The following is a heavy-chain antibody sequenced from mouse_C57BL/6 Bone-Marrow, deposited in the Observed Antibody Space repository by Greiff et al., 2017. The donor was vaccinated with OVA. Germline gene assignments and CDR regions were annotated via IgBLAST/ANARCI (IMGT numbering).Heavy chain of an antibody. D-gene: IGHD1-1*01. CDR2: INPYNGGT. V-gene: IGHV1-19*01. Sequence: EVQLQQSGPVLVKPGASVKMSCKASGYTFTDYYMNWVKQSHGKSLEWIGVINPYNGGTSYNQKFKGKATLTVDKSSSTAYMELNSLTSEDSAVYYCAREYYGTSWFAYWGQGTLVTVSA. CDR1: GYTFTDYY. J-gene: IGHJ3*01. CDR3: AREYYGTSWFAY.